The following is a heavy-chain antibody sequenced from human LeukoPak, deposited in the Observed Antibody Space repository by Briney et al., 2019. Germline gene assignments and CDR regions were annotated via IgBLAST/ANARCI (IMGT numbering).Heavy chain of an antibody. D-gene: IGHD4-17*01. Sequence: GGSLRLSCAASGFTFISYTMNWVRQGPGKGLEGVSSISSSSSYIYYADSVKGRFTISRDNAKNSLYLQMNSLRAEDTAVYFCARIDFGTGVSDYWGQGTLVTVSS. V-gene: IGHV3-21*01. CDR3: ARIDFGTGVSDY. CDR2: ISSSSSYI. J-gene: IGHJ4*02. CDR1: GFTFISYT.